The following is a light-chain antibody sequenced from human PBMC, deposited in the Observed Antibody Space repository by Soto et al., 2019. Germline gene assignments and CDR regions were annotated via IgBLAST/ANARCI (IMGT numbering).Light chain of an antibody. Sequence: EIVLTQSPGTLSLSPVERATLSCMASQSVSSSYLAWYQQKPGQAPRLLIYDASNRATGIPARFSGSGSGTDFTLTISSLEPEDFAVYYCQQRSNWPLFGPGTKVDIK. CDR1: QSVSSSY. CDR2: DAS. CDR3: QQRSNWPL. J-gene: IGKJ3*01. V-gene: IGKV3-11*01.